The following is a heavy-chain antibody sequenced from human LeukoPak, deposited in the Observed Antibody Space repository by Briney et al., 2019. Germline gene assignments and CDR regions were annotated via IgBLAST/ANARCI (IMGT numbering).Heavy chain of an antibody. J-gene: IGHJ4*02. D-gene: IGHD3-9*01. Sequence: SETLSLTCAVYGGSFSGYYWSWIRQPPGKGLEWIGEINHSGSTNYNPSLKSRVTISVDTSKNQFSLKLSSVTAADTAVHYCARIDILTGYSNDYWGQGTLVTVSS. CDR3: ARIDILTGYSNDY. V-gene: IGHV4-34*01. CDR1: GGSFSGYY. CDR2: INHSGST.